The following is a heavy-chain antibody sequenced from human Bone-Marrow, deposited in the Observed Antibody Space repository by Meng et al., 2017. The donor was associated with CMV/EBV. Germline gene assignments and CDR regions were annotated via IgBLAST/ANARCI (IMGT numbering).Heavy chain of an antibody. D-gene: IGHD3-22*01. J-gene: IGHJ4*02. CDR3: VRADRQY. Sequence: SVEVSCRPSGYTFTAYFLHWVRQAPGQGLEWMGWIDPNSGGTKYAQKFQGRVTLTRDMSISTVYMEMRRLRSDDTAIFYCVRADRQYWGQGTLVTVSS. CDR2: IDPNSGGT. CDR1: GYTFTAYF. V-gene: IGHV1-2*02.